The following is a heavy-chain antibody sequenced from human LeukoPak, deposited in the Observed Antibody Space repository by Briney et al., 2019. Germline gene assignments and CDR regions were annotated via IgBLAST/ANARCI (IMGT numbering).Heavy chain of an antibody. J-gene: IGHJ4*02. Sequence: GESLKISCKGSGYSFSSYWINWVRQMPGKGLEWMGRIDPSDSYTNYNPSSQGHVTISADKSISTAYLQWSSLMASDTAMYYCARRTISDYWGQGTQVTVSS. V-gene: IGHV5-10-1*01. CDR1: GYSFSSYW. D-gene: IGHD2-8*01. CDR2: IDPSDSYT. CDR3: ARRTISDY.